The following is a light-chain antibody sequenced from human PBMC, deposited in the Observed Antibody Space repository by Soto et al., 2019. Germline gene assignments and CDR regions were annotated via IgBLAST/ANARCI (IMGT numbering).Light chain of an antibody. J-gene: IGKJ1*01. CDR2: DAT. CDR1: HNIERW. Sequence: IQMTQSPSTLSASVGDRVTITCRASHNIERWMAWYQQKRGRAPSLLIFDATTLHSGVPSRFSGGGSGTEFTLTINVLQPDDFATYYCQQFAKSSTFGQGTTLEIK. V-gene: IGKV1-5*01. CDR3: QQFAKSST.